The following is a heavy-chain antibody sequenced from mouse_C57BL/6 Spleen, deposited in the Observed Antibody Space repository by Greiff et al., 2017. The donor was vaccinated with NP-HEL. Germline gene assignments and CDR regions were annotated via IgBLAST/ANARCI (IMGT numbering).Heavy chain of an antibody. J-gene: IGHJ4*01. CDR1: GYTFTDYY. Sequence: EVQLQQSGPVLVKPGASVTMSCKASGYTFTDYYMNWVKQSHGKSLEWIGVINPYNGGTSYNQKFKGKATLTVDKSSSTAYMELNSLTSEDSAVYYCARTRDSSGAMDYWGQGTSVTVSS. CDR2: INPYNGGT. D-gene: IGHD3-2*01. V-gene: IGHV1-19*01. CDR3: ARTRDSSGAMDY.